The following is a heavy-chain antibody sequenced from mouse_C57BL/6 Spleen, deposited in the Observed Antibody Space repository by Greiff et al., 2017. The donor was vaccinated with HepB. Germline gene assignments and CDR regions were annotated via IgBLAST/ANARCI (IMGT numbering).Heavy chain of an antibody. D-gene: IGHD4-1*01. J-gene: IGHJ3*01. V-gene: IGHV1-22*01. Sequence: VQLKQSGPELVKPGASVKMSCKASGYTFTDYNMHWVKQSHGKSLEWIGYINPNNGGTSYNQKFKGKATLTVNKSSSTAYMELRSLTSEDSAVYYCARSGLGRGAWFAYWGQGTLVTVSA. CDR2: INPNNGGT. CDR1: GYTFTDYN. CDR3: ARSGLGRGAWFAY.